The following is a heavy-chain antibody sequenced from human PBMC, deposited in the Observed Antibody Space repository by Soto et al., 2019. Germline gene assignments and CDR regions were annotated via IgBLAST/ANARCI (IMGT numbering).Heavy chain of an antibody. CDR1: GGSISSMSYY. D-gene: IGHD3-22*01. J-gene: IGHJ4*02. Sequence: SETLSLTCSVSGGSISSMSYYWGWIRQPPGKGLEWIASIHYSGAFYYNPSLKSRVTISVDTSKNQFSLKLTSVTAADTAVYYCARRVDYYDSNGYSDNWGQGTLVT. CDR3: ARRVDYYDSNGYSDN. V-gene: IGHV4-39*01. CDR2: IHYSGAF.